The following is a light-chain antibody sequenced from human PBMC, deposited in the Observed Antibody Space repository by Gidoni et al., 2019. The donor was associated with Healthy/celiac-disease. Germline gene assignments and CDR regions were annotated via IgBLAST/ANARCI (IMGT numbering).Light chain of an antibody. Sequence: DIVMTQPPLSLPVTPGEPASISCRSSQSLLHSNGYNYLDWYLQKPGQSPQLLIYLGSNRASGVPDRFSGSGSGTDFTLKISRVEAEDVGVYYCMQALQTAPTFGQGTKVEIK. J-gene: IGKJ1*01. CDR3: MQALQTAPT. CDR2: LGS. V-gene: IGKV2-28*01. CDR1: QSLLHSNGYNY.